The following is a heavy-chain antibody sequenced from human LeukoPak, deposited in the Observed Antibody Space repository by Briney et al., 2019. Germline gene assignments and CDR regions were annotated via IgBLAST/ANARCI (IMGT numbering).Heavy chain of an antibody. Sequence: GGSLRLSCAASGFTFSSYAVHWVRQAPGKGLEWVAVISYDGSTKYYADSAKGRFTISRDNSKNTLYLQMNSLRAEDTAVYYCARVWQQSSNWFDPWGQGTLVTVSS. D-gene: IGHD6-13*01. CDR2: ISYDGSTK. CDR3: ARVWQQSSNWFDP. J-gene: IGHJ5*02. V-gene: IGHV3-30-3*01. CDR1: GFTFSSYA.